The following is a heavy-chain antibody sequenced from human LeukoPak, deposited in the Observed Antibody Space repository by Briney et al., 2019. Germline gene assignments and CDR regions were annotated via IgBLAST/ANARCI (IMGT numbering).Heavy chain of an antibody. D-gene: IGHD3-16*02. CDR2: INPNSGGT. CDR3: ARGTLTFGGVISY. Sequence: GASVKVSCKASGYTFTGYYMHWVRQAPGQGLEWMGRINPNSGGTNYAQKFQGRVTMTRDTSISTAYMELSRLTSDDTAVYYCARGTLTFGGVISYWGQGTLVTVSS. J-gene: IGHJ4*02. CDR1: GYTFTGYY. V-gene: IGHV1-2*06.